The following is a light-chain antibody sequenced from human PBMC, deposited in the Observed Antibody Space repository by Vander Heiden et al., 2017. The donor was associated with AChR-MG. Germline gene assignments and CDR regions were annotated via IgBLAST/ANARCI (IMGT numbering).Light chain of an antibody. V-gene: IGLV2-14*01. J-gene: IGLJ1*01. CDR3: KAYASSNTHGV. CDR2: DVS. Sequence: SSLTQPPSVSGSPGQSTTISCTVTSSDVGGNKYVSWYQQNPGKAPKLMIYDVSDRPSGVSKRFSGSKSGNTASLTISGLQAEDEADYDCKAYASSNTHGVFGTGTKVYVL. CDR1: SSDVGGNKY.